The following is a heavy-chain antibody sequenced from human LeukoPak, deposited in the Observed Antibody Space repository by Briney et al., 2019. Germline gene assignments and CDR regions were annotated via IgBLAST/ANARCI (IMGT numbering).Heavy chain of an antibody. D-gene: IGHD6-19*01. CDR3: ATDGKYYSSGDY. Sequence: PSQTLSLTCAVSGGSISSGGYSWSWIRQPRGKGLEWIGYIYHSGSTYYNPSLKSRVTISVDRSKNQSSLKLSSVTAADTAVYYCATDGKYYSSGDYWGQGTLVTVSS. CDR2: IYHSGST. V-gene: IGHV4-30-2*01. J-gene: IGHJ4*02. CDR1: GGSISSGGYS.